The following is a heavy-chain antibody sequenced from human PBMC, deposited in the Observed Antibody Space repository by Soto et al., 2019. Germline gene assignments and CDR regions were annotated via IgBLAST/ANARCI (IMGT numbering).Heavy chain of an antibody. J-gene: IGHJ4*02. V-gene: IGHV3-73*02. CDR3: ARGTDDYWSGYYVDQ. D-gene: IGHD3-3*01. CDR2: IRTKDNSYAT. Sequence: EVQLVESGGGLVQPGGSLKLSCAASGFNFSGSAMHWVRQASGKGLQWLGRIRTKDNSYATAYAASVKGRFNISRDDSKNTAYLQMNSLKTEDTAVYYCARGTDDYWSGYYVDQWGQGTLVTVSS. CDR1: GFNFSGSA.